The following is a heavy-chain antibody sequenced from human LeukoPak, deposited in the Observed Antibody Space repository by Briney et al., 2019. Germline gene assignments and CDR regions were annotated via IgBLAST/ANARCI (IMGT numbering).Heavy chain of an antibody. CDR2: ISGSGDST. CDR3: ARVSARSDY. CDR1: IFTFNNYA. J-gene: IGHJ4*01. Sequence: TGGSLRLSCAASIFTFNNYAMNWVRQAPGKGLKWVSSISGSGDSTYYADSVKGRFTISRDNSKNTVYLQMNSLRAEDTAVYYCARVSARSDYWGQEPWSPSPQ. V-gene: IGHV3-23*01. D-gene: IGHD6-6*01.